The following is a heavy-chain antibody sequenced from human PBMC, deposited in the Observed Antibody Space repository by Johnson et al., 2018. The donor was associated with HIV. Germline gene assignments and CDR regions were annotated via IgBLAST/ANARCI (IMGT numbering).Heavy chain of an antibody. J-gene: IGHJ3*02. D-gene: IGHD2-21*02. CDR2: IRYDGRNK. Sequence: QVQLVESGGGVVQPGGSLRLSCAASGFTFSSYGMHWVRQAPGKGLEWVAFIRYDGRNKYYADSVKGRFTISRDNSKNTLYLQMNSLRAEDTAVYYCAKDKAVVTALYDAFDIWGQGTMVTVSS. CDR1: GFTFSSYG. V-gene: IGHV3-30*02. CDR3: AKDKAVVTALYDAFDI.